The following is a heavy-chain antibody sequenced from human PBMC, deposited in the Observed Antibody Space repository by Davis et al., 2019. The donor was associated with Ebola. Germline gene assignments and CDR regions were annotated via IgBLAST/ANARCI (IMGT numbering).Heavy chain of an antibody. Sequence: PSETLSLTCTVSGVSISRHYWSWIRQPPGQRLEWFGSTYYTGNAYYNSSLASRATISVDTSKNQFSLKLTSVTAADTAMYYCSERGSSVWGQGTLVTVSS. CDR3: SERGSSV. CDR2: TYYTGNA. J-gene: IGHJ4*02. CDR1: GVSISRHY. V-gene: IGHV4-59*03. D-gene: IGHD3-10*01.